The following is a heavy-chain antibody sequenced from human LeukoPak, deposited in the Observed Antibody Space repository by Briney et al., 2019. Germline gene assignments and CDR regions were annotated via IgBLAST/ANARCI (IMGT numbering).Heavy chain of an antibody. D-gene: IGHD1-26*01. CDR1: GFTFRSYA. Sequence: PGGSLRLSCAASGFTFRSYAMHWVRQAPGKRLEWVAFIRYDGSNKYYADSVKGRFTISRDNPKNTLYLQMNSLRAEDTAVYYCAKITDGELRRFDYWGQGTLVTVSS. J-gene: IGHJ4*02. CDR3: AKITDGELRRFDY. V-gene: IGHV3-30*02. CDR2: IRYDGSNK.